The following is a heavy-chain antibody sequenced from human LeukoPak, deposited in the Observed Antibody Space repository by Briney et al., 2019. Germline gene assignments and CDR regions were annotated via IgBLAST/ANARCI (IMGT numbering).Heavy chain of an antibody. D-gene: IGHD1-26*01. Sequence: ASVKVSCKASGYTFTGYYMHWVRQAPGQGLEWMGRINPNSGGTNYAQKFQGRVTMTRETSISTAYMELSRLRSDDTAVYYCARDPEWELTGADYWGQGTLVTGSS. CDR3: ARDPEWELTGADY. CDR2: INPNSGGT. V-gene: IGHV1-2*06. J-gene: IGHJ4*02. CDR1: GYTFTGYY.